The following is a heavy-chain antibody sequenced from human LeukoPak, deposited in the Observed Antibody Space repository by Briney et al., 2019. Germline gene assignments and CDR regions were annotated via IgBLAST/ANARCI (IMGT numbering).Heavy chain of an antibody. V-gene: IGHV3-23*01. CDR3: AKTHSSSWYEFDY. CDR2: ISGGASSA. Sequence: GGSLRRSCSASRFTFSSYAMSWVPQAPGKGRGWVSAISGGASSAYYADPVKGRFTISRDNSKNTLYLQINSLRVEDTAVYYCAKTHSSSWYEFDYWGQGTLVTVSS. CDR1: RFTFSSYA. D-gene: IGHD6-13*01. J-gene: IGHJ4*02.